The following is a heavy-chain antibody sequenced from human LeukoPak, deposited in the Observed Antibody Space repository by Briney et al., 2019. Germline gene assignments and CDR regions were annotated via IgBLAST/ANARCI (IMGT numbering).Heavy chain of an antibody. D-gene: IGHD3-3*01. V-gene: IGHV3-48*04. CDR3: ARGAYDFWSGYYNWFDP. CDR1: GFTFSSYS. J-gene: IGHJ5*02. CDR2: ISSSSSTI. Sequence: GGSLRLSCAASGFTFSSYSMNWVRQAPGRGLEWVSYISSSSSTIYYADSVKGRFTISRDNAKNSLYLQMNSLRAEDTAVYYCARGAYDFWSGYYNWFDPWGQGTLVTVSS.